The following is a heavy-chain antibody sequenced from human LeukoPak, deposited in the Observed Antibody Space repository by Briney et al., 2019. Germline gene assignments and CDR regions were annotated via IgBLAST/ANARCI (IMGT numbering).Heavy chain of an antibody. D-gene: IGHD3-22*01. CDR1: GGSISSYY. CDR3: AREGRYYYDSSGYPRYSYYYGMDV. Sequence: SETLSLTCTASGGSISSYYWSWIRQPPGKGLEWIGYIYYSGSTNYNPSLKSRVTISVDTSKNQFSLKLSSVTAADTAVYYCAREGRYYYDSSGYPRYSYYYGMDVWGQGTTVTVSS. CDR2: IYYSGST. V-gene: IGHV4-59*01. J-gene: IGHJ6*02.